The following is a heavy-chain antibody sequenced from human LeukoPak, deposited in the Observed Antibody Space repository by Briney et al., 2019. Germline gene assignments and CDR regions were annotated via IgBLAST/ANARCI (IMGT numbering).Heavy chain of an antibody. CDR1: GGTFSSYA. CDR3: ARSLPRDYDYVWGSYRPFDY. CDR2: IIPIFGTA. Sequence: ASVKVSCKASGGTFSSYAISWVRQAPGQGLEWMGGIIPIFGTANYAQKFQGRVTITADESTSTAYMELRSLRSDDTAVYYCARSLPRDYDYVWGSYRPFDYWGQGTLVTVSS. D-gene: IGHD3-16*02. J-gene: IGHJ4*02. V-gene: IGHV1-69*13.